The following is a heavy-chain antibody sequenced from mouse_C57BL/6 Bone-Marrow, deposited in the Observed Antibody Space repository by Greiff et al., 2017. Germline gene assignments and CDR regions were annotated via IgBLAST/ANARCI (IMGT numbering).Heavy chain of an antibody. Sequence: VQLQQSGAELVRPGASVKLSCKASGYTFTSYGISWVKQRTGQGLEWIGEIYPRSGNTYYNEKFKGKATLTADKSSSTAYMKLRSLTSADSAIYFCARQTACAMDYWGQGTAVTVSA. J-gene: IGHJ4*01. CDR2: IYPRSGNT. CDR1: GYTFTSYG. CDR3: ARQTACAMDY. V-gene: IGHV1-81*01.